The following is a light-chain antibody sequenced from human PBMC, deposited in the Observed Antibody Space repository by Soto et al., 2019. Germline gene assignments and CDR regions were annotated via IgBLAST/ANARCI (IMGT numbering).Light chain of an antibody. J-gene: IGLJ1*01. Sequence: QSVLTQPASVSGSPGQSITISCTGTSSDVGGYNYVSWYQQHPGKAPKLMIYDVSNRPSGVSNRFSGSKSGNTASLTIAGLQAEDEADYYCCSYTSSSTYVFGTGTKVTGL. CDR1: SSDVGGYNY. CDR2: DVS. V-gene: IGLV2-14*01. CDR3: CSYTSSSTYV.